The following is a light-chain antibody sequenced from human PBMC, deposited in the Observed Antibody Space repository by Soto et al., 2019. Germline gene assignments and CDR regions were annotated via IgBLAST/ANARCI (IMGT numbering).Light chain of an antibody. J-gene: IGKJ2*01. CDR3: QQYYITPPT. CDR2: WAS. CDR1: QSVLYSSNNKNY. V-gene: IGKV4-1*01. Sequence: DIVMTQSPDSLAVSLGERATINCKSSQSVLYSSNNKNYLAWYQQKPRQPPKLLIYWASTRESGVPDRFSGSGSGTDFTLTISSLQAEDVAVYSCQQYYITPPTFVQGTKLEIK.